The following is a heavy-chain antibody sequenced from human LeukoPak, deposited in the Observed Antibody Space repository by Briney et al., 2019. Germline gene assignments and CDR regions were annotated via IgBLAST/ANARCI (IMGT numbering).Heavy chain of an antibody. D-gene: IGHD3-10*01. J-gene: IGHJ4*02. CDR2: ISYDGSNK. CDR1: GFTFSSYA. V-gene: IGHV3-30*04. CDR3: TKALWFGDRIPLGLGN. Sequence: SGGSLRLSCAASGFTFSSYAMHWVRQAPDKGLEWVAVISYDGSNKYYADSVKGRFTISRDNSKNTLDLQMNSLRVEDTAAYYCTKALWFGDRIPLGLGNWGQGILVTVSS.